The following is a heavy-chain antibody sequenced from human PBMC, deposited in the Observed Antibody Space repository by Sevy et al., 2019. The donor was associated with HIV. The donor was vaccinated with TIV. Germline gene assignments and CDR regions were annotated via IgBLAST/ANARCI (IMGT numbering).Heavy chain of an antibody. CDR1: GYTFTDYY. V-gene: IGHV1-2*02. D-gene: IGHD2-2*02. CDR3: ARVVEPAGIDPYYYGVDV. J-gene: IGHJ6*02. CDR2: INPKSGGT. Sequence: ASVKVSCKASGYTFTDYYIHWVRQAPGQGLEWMGWINPKSGGTNYELKFHGRVTMTRDRSISTTYMELSRLRSDDTAVYYCARVVEPAGIDPYYYGVDVWGPGATVTVS.